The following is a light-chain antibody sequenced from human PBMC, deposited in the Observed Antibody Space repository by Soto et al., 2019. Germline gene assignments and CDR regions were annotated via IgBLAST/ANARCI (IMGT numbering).Light chain of an antibody. CDR2: DAS. CDR3: QQYKSYSWT. CDR1: QSINSW. Sequence: DIQMPQSPSTLSASVGDRVTITCRASQSINSWLAWYQQKPGKAPQILIYDASTLKSGVPSRFSASGSGTEFTLIISSLQTDDFATYYCQQYKSYSWTFGQGTKVEI. J-gene: IGKJ1*01. V-gene: IGKV1-5*01.